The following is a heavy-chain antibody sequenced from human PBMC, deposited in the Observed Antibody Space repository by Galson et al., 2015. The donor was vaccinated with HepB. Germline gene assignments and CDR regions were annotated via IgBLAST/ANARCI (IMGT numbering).Heavy chain of an antibody. Sequence: SLRLSCAASGFTFSSYAMHWVRQAPGKGLEWVAVISYDGSNKYYADSVKGRFTISRDNSKNTLYLQMNSLRAEDTAVYYCARADASSWYFNHYYGMDVWGQGTTVT. V-gene: IGHV3-30*04. CDR1: GFTFSSYA. D-gene: IGHD6-13*01. CDR3: ARADASSWYFNHYYGMDV. J-gene: IGHJ6*02. CDR2: ISYDGSNK.